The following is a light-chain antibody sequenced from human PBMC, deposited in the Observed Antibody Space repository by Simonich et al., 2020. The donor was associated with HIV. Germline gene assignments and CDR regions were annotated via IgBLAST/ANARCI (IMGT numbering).Light chain of an antibody. CDR1: QSVLYSSHIKNY. CDR2: WAS. CDR3: QQYYSTPLT. Sequence: DIVMTQSPDSLAVSLGERATINCKSSQSVLYSSHIKNYLAWYQQKPGQPPKLLIFWASTRESGVPDRFSGSGSGTDFTLTISSLQAEDVAVYYCQQYYSTPLTFGGGTKVEI. J-gene: IGKJ4*01. V-gene: IGKV4-1*01.